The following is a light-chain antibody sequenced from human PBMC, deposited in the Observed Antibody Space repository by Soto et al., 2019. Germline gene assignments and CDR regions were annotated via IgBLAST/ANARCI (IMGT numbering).Light chain of an antibody. J-gene: IGKJ4*01. Sequence: DIQMTQSPSSLSASVGDRVTMTCRASQSISSYLNWYQQKPGKAPKLLIYAASSLQSGVPSRFSGSGSGTDFTLTISSLQPEDFATYYCQQSYSTLTFGGGTKADIK. CDR2: AAS. CDR1: QSISSY. V-gene: IGKV1-39*01. CDR3: QQSYSTLT.